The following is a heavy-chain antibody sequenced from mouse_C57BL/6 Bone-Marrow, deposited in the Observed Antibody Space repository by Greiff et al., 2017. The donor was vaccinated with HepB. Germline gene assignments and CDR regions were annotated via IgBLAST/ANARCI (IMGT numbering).Heavy chain of an antibody. J-gene: IGHJ4*01. Sequence: VMLVESGAELVRPGTSVKVSCKASGYAFTNYLIEWVKQRPGQGLEWIGVINPGSGGTNYNEKFKGKATLTADKSSSTAYMQLSSLTSEDSAVYFCARHYDYDWAMDYWGQGTSVTVSS. D-gene: IGHD2-4*01. CDR1: GYAFTNYL. CDR3: ARHYDYDWAMDY. V-gene: IGHV1-54*01. CDR2: INPGSGGT.